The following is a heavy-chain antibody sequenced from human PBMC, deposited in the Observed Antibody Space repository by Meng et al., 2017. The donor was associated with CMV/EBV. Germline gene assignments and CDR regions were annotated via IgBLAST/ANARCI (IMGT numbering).Heavy chain of an antibody. V-gene: IGHV3-21*01. Sequence: GESLKISCAASGFTFSSYSMNWVRQAPGKGLEWVSSISSSSYIYYADSVKGRFTISRDNAKNSLYLQMNSLRAEDTAVYYCAREEYSSSSFDYWGQGTLVTVSS. CDR3: AREEYSSSSFDY. J-gene: IGHJ4*02. CDR1: GFTFSSYS. CDR2: ISSSSYI. D-gene: IGHD6-6*01.